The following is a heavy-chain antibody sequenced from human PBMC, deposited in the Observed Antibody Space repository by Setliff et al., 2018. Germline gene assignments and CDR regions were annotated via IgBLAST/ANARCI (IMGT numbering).Heavy chain of an antibody. CDR1: GFTFSSFW. Sequence: GGSLRLSCAASGFTFSSFWMTWVRQAPGKGLEWVANIKEEGGEIYYVDSVKGRFTISRDSSKNTLYLQMNSLRAEDTAVYYCAKPQVELRWGFESWGQGTLVTVSS. J-gene: IGHJ4*02. V-gene: IGHV3-7*03. CDR3: AKPQVELRWGFES. D-gene: IGHD3-16*01. CDR2: IKEEGGEI.